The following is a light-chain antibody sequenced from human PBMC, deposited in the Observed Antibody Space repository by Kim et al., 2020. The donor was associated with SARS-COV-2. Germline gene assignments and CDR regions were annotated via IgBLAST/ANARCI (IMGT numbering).Light chain of an antibody. CDR3: AAWDDSPDGYVV. Sequence: QRVSISCSGSTSNIETNTVNWYQQLPGAAPKLLIHTNNQRPSGVPDRFSGSRVGTSASLTISGLQSEDEADYFCAAWDDSPDGYVVFGGGTKLTVL. CDR1: TSNIETNT. V-gene: IGLV1-44*01. J-gene: IGLJ2*01. CDR2: TNN.